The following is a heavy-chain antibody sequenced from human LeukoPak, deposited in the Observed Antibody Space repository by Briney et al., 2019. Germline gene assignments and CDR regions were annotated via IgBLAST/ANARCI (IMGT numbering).Heavy chain of an antibody. V-gene: IGHV4-59*06. CDR2: IYYSGST. J-gene: IGHJ4*02. CDR3: ARLSGGWYGGFDY. Sequence: SETLSLTCTVSDGSISSSYWSWIRQHPGKGLEWIGYIYYSGSTYYNPSLKSRVTISVDTSKNQFSLKLSSVTAADTAVYYCARLSGGWYGGFDYWGQGTLVTVSS. D-gene: IGHD6-19*01. CDR1: DGSISSSY.